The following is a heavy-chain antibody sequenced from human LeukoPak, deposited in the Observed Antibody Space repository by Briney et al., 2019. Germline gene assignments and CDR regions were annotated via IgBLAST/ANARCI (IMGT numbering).Heavy chain of an antibody. CDR1: GFTFSSYS. Sequence: GGSLRLSCAASGFTFSSYSMNWVRQAPGKGLEWVSSISSSSSYIYYADSVKGRFTISRDNAKNSLYLQMNSLRAEDTAVYYCAGMITDYFDYWGQGTLVTVSS. D-gene: IGHD3-16*01. J-gene: IGHJ4*02. V-gene: IGHV3-21*01. CDR2: ISSSSSYI. CDR3: AGMITDYFDY.